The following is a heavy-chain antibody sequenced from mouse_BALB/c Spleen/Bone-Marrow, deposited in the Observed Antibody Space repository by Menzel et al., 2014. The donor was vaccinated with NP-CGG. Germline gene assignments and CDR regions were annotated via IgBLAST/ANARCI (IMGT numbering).Heavy chain of an antibody. CDR3: NGNYYAMDY. D-gene: IGHD2-1*01. J-gene: IGHJ4*01. Sequence: DVQLVESGAELVRSGASVKLSCTASGSNIKDYYMHWVKQRPEQGLEWIGWIDPENGDTEYAPKFQGKATMTADTSSNTAYLQLSSLTSEDTAVYYCNGNYYAMDYWGQGTSVTVSS. CDR1: GSNIKDYY. V-gene: IGHV14-4*02. CDR2: IDPENGDT.